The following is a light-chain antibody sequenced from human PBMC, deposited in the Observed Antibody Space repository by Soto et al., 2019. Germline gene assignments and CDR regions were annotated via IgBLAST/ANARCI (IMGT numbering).Light chain of an antibody. Sequence: EIVMTQSPATLSVSPGERATLSCRASQTVTNSHLAWYQHKPGQAPRLLIYDAVTRATGIPDRFTGSGFGTDFTLTISRLEPEDFAVYYCQLYGTSPKTFGQGTKVDIK. CDR1: QTVTNSH. J-gene: IGKJ1*01. V-gene: IGKV3-20*01. CDR3: QLYGTSPKT. CDR2: DAV.